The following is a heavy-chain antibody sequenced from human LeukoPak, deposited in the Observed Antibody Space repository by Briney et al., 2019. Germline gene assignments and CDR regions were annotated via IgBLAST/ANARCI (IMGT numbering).Heavy chain of an antibody. CDR2: ISHGGST. CDR1: GGSFSDYY. Sequence: KASETLSLTCAVYGGSFSDYYWSWIRQSPGKGLEWIGEISHGGSTNYNPSLKSRVTISVDTSKNQFSLKLSSVTAADTAVYYCARGRNHCSGGSCYNYYYYYYMDVWGKGTTVTVSS. V-gene: IGHV4-34*01. CDR3: ARGRNHCSGGSCYNYYYYYYMDV. D-gene: IGHD2-15*01. J-gene: IGHJ6*03.